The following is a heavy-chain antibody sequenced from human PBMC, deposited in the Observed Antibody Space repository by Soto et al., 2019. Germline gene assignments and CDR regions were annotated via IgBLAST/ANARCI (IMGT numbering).Heavy chain of an antibody. CDR1: GLNFDDFA. CDR3: AKGRYDFWSPYYFDS. CDR2: LTWNSRGL. J-gene: IGHJ4*02. V-gene: IGHV3-9*01. D-gene: IGHD3-3*01. Sequence: EVQLVESGGRLVQPGRSLRLSCVGTGLNFDDFAMHWVRQAPGKGLEWVSGLTWNSRGLAYADSVKGRFTISRDNARNSLYLQMDSLRDEDTALYYCAKGRYDFWSPYYFDSWGQGTVVTVSS.